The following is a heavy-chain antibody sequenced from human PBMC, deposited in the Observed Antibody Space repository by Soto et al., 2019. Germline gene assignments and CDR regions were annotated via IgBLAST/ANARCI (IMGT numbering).Heavy chain of an antibody. CDR3: ARESPLSGYCSGGSCYSVDV. CDR2: IYYSGST. J-gene: IGHJ6*02. Sequence: PSETLSLTCTVSGGSISIGGYYWSCIRQHPGKGLEWIGYIYYSGSTYYNPSLKSRVTISVDTSKNQFSLKLSSVTAADTAVYYCARESPLSGYCSGGSCYSVDVWGQGTTVTVSS. V-gene: IGHV4-31*03. D-gene: IGHD2-15*01. CDR1: GGSISIGGYY.